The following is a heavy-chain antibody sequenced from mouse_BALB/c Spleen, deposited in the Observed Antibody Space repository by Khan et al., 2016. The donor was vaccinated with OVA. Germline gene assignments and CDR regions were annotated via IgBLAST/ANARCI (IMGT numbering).Heavy chain of an antibody. V-gene: IGHV3-2*02. Sequence: EVQLQESGPGLVKPSQSLSLTCTVTGYSITSDYAWNWIRQFPGNKLEWMGFIRYSGNTNYNPSLKSRISITRDTSKNQFFLQLNSVTTEDTARYYAAYVYGGNFNYWGQGTTLTVSS. CDR1: GYSITSDYA. CDR2: IRYSGNT. D-gene: IGHD2-10*02. J-gene: IGHJ2*01. CDR3: AYVYGGNFNY.